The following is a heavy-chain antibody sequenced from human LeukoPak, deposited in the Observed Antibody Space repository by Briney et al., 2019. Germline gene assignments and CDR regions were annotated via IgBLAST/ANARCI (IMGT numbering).Heavy chain of an antibody. CDR2: IRSKAYGGTT. D-gene: IGHD3-3*01. J-gene: IGHJ4*02. V-gene: IGHV3-49*04. CDR3: TRLDFWSGYAVY. CDR1: GFTFGGYT. Sequence: GGSLRLSCIASGFTFGGYTMSRVRQAPGKGLEWVGFIRSKAYGGTTEYAASVKGRFNISRDDSKTIAYLQMNSLKTEDTAVYYCTRLDFWSGYAVYWGQGTLVTVSS.